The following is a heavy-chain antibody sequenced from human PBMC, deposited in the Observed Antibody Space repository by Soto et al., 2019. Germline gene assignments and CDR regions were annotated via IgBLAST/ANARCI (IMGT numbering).Heavy chain of an antibody. V-gene: IGHV1-18*01. CDR1: GYTFTSYG. Sequence: QVQLVQSGAEVKKPGASVKVSCKASGYTFTSYGISWVRQAPGQGLEWMGWISAYNGNTNYAQKLQGRVTMTTDTSTSTAYMEMRSLSSDDTAVYYCGRETDYYGSGGGETDYYYYGMDVWGQGTTVTVSS. CDR2: ISAYNGNT. J-gene: IGHJ6*02. D-gene: IGHD3-10*01. CDR3: GRETDYYGSGGGETDYYYYGMDV.